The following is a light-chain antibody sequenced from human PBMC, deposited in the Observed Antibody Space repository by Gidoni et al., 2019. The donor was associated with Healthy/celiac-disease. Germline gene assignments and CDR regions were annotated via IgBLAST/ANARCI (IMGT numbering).Light chain of an antibody. J-gene: IGKJ3*01. CDR3: QQSYSTPRT. CDR2: AAA. V-gene: IGKV1-39*01. CDR1: KSISSY. Sequence: DIQMTQSPSSLSASVGDRVTITCRASKSISSYLNWYQQKPGKAPKLLIFAAASLQRGVPSRFSGSGSGTDFTLTISSLQPEDFATYYCQQSYSTPRTFGPGTKVDIK.